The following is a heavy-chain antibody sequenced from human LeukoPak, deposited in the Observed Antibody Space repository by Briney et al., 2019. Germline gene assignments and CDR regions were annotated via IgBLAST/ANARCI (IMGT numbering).Heavy chain of an antibody. Sequence: SVKVSCKASGGTFSSYAISWVRQAPGQGLEWMGGIIPIFGTANYAQKFQGRVTITVDESTSTAYMELSSLRSEDTAVYYCARDAPGLGVNWFDPWGQGTLVTVSS. CDR1: GGTFSSYA. V-gene: IGHV1-69*13. D-gene: IGHD1-26*01. CDR3: ARDAPGLGVNWFDP. J-gene: IGHJ5*02. CDR2: IIPIFGTA.